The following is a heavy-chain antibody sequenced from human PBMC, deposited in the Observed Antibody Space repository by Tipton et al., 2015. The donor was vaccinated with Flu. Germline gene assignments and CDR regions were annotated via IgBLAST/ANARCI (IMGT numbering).Heavy chain of an antibody. Sequence: LVKPTQTLSLTCTVSSGSIRSTNYFCAWIRQPPGKRLELIGSIYPSGTTYYNPSLKSRATISEDTSKNQFSLKLSSVTAADTAVYYCARLESGAGVTESYFFDYWGQGILVTVSS. D-gene: IGHD3-10*01. CDR2: IYPSGTT. CDR3: ARLESGAGVTESYFFDY. CDR1: SGSIRSTNYF. J-gene: IGHJ4*02. V-gene: IGHV4-39*01.